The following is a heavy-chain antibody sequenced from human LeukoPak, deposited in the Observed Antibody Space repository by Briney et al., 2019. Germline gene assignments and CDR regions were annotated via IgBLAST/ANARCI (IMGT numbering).Heavy chain of an antibody. CDR3: ARDGGIGLDY. D-gene: IGHD2-21*01. V-gene: IGHV3-33*01. J-gene: IGHJ4*02. Sequence: PGGSLRLSCVASGYTFSSYGMHWVRQAPGKGLQWVAVIWYDESKKYYTDPVKGRFTISRDVSKNTLYLQMNSLRAEDSAMYYCARDGGIGLDYWGQGTLVTVSS. CDR2: IWYDESKK. CDR1: GYTFSSYG.